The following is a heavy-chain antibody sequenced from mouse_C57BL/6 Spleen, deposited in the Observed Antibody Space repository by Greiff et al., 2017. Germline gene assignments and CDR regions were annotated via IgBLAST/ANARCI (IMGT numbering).Heavy chain of an antibody. CDR1: GYAFSSYW. J-gene: IGHJ2*01. V-gene: IGHV1-80*01. Sequence: VQLQQSGAELVKPGASVKISCKASGYAFSSYWMNWVKQRPGKGLEWIGQIYPGDGDTNYNGKFKGKATLTADKSSSTAYMQLSSLPSEDSAVYFCARYGITTVVAHFDYWGQGTTLTVSS. CDR2: IYPGDGDT. CDR3: ARYGITTVVAHFDY. D-gene: IGHD1-1*01.